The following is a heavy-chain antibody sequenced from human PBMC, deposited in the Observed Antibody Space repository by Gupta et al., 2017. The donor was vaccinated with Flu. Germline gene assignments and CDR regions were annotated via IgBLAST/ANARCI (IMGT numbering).Heavy chain of an antibody. CDR2: IDFSGVT. CDR3: TRQKYSYDSRGPPGWGYT. Sequence: WGWVRQPPGKGLEWSGNIDFSGVTSYNSSLRSRLTISVETAKNQFSLKLSSVTAADTATYFCTRQKYSYDSRGPPGWGYTWGQGTLVAVAS. J-gene: IGHJ5*02. V-gene: IGHV4-39*01. D-gene: IGHD3-22*01.